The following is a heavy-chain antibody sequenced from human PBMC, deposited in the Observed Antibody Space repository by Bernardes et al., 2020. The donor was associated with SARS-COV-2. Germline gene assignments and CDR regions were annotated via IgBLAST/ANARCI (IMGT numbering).Heavy chain of an antibody. Sequence: SETLSLTCTVSGGSISSYYWNWIRQPPGKGLEWIGYIYYSGSTNYNPSLKSRVTISVDTSQNQFSLKLSSVTAADTAVYYCARGVTGTGMGDYWGQGTLVTVSS. J-gene: IGHJ4*02. CDR1: GGSISSYY. V-gene: IGHV4-59*01. CDR2: IYYSGST. D-gene: IGHD1-20*01. CDR3: ARGVTGTGMGDY.